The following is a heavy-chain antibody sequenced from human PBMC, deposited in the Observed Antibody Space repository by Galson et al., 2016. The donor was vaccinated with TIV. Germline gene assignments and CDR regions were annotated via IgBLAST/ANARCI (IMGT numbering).Heavy chain of an antibody. Sequence: QSGAEVTKPGESLKISCKGSGYSFNEYWIGWVRQMPGKGLEWMGIIYPGDSDTRYSPSFQGQVTISADKSISTAYLQWSSLKAADSAIHYCARHGWEVAVSSSFDQRGQGTLVTVSS. CDR2: IYPGDSDT. J-gene: IGHJ4*02. CDR1: GYSFNEYW. CDR3: ARHGWEVAVSSSFDQ. D-gene: IGHD6-19*01. V-gene: IGHV5-51*01.